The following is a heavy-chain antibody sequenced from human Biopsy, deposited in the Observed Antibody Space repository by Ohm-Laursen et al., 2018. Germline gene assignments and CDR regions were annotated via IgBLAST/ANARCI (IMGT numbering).Heavy chain of an antibody. V-gene: IGHV1-46*01. J-gene: IGHJ4*02. CDR2: INPSGSTT. Sequence: SSVKVSCKPSGYSFTSYYMHWVRQAPGQGLGWMGMINPSGSTTSYPQIFQGRVTMTRDTSKSTVYMELSSLRSADTAVYFCARNTGWYGDLYYFDYWGQGTLVTVSS. CDR3: ARNTGWYGDLYYFDY. CDR1: GYSFTSYY. D-gene: IGHD6-19*01.